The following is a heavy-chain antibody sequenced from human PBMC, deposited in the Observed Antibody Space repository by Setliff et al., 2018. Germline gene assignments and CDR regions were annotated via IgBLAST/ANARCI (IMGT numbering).Heavy chain of an antibody. J-gene: IGHJ3*02. D-gene: IGHD1-7*01. CDR2: INPNSGGT. V-gene: IGHV1-2*04. CDR3: ARGPAGTYAFDI. Sequence: GASVKVSCKASGYTFTGYYMHWVRQAPGQGLEWMGWINPNSGGTNYAQKFQGWATMTRDTSISTAYMELSRLRSDDTAVYYCARGPAGTYAFDIWGQGTMVTVSS. CDR1: GYTFTGYY.